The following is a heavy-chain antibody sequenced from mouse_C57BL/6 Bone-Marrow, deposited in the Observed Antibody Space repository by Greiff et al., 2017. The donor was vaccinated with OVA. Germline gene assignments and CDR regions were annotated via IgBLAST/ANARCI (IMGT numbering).Heavy chain of an antibody. CDR1: GYTFTSYW. CDR2: IDPSDSYT. J-gene: IGHJ1*03. CDR3: AYGSSYRYFDV. Sequence: VQLQQPGAELVMPGASVKLSCKASGYTFTSYWMHWVKQRPGQGLEWIGEIDPSDSYTNYNQKFKGKSTLTVDKSSSTAYMQLSSLTSEDSAVDYCAYGSSYRYFDVWGTGTTVTVSA. V-gene: IGHV1-69*01. D-gene: IGHD1-1*01.